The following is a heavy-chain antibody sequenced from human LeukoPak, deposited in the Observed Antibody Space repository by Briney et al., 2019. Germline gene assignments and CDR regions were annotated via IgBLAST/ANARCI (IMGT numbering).Heavy chain of an antibody. Sequence: GGSLRLSCAASGFTFSNYGMHWVRQAPGKGLEWLAVIWTDAIHKYYANSVKGRFTTSRDNSKHTLFLQMNDLRAEDTAVYYCAKESAPFDAFDIGGQGTVVTVSS. CDR3: AKESAPFDAFDI. V-gene: IGHV3-33*06. J-gene: IGHJ3*02. CDR2: IWTDAIHK. CDR1: GFTFSNYG. D-gene: IGHD3-3*01.